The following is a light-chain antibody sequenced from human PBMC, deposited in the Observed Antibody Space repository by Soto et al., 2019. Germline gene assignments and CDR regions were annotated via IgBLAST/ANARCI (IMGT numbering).Light chain of an antibody. CDR2: AAS. V-gene: IGKV1-39*01. CDR3: QQSYSTPPDT. J-gene: IGKJ2*01. Sequence: DIQMTQSPSSLSASVGDRVTITCRASQSISSYLNWYQQKPGKAPKLLIYAASSLQSGVPSRFSGRESETDFTLTISSLQPEDFAPYYCQQSYSTPPDTFGQGPKLEIK. CDR1: QSISSY.